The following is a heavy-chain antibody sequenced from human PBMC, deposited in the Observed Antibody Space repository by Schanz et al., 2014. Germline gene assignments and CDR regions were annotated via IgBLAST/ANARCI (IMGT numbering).Heavy chain of an antibody. D-gene: IGHD6-6*01. CDR2: IIPSLGLA. CDR1: GGTFSSFG. CDR3: TRDQSPYTNSSDVRYFDY. Sequence: VQLAQSGAEVKKPGSSVKVSCKASGGTFSSFGINWVRQAPGQGLEWMGRIIPSLGLAKYEQKFQDKVTITADKSTSTAYMDLSSLRPEDTAVYYCTRDQSPYTNSSDVRYFDYWGQGSLVTVSS. J-gene: IGHJ4*02. V-gene: IGHV1-69*04.